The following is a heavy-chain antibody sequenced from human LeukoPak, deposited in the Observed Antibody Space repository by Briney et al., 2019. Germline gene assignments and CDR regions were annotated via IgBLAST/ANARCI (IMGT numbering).Heavy chain of an antibody. Sequence: SVKVSCKASGGTFSSYAISWVRQAPGQGLEWMGGIIPIFGTANYAQKFQGKVTITTDESTSTAYMELSSLRSEDTAVYYCARAKTGVAPHFDPWGQGTLVTVSS. CDR2: IIPIFGTA. CDR3: ARAKTGVAPHFDP. V-gene: IGHV1-69*05. J-gene: IGHJ5*02. CDR1: GGTFSSYA. D-gene: IGHD7-27*01.